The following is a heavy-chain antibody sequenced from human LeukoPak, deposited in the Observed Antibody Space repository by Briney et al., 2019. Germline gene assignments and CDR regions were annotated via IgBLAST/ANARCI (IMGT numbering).Heavy chain of an antibody. Sequence: SETLSLTCTVSGGSISSYHWSWIWQPPGKGLEWIGNIYYSGSTNYNPSLKSRVTISLDTSKDQYSLKLSSVTAADTAVYYCARGENYFDYWGQGTLVTVSS. CDR2: IYYSGST. CDR1: GGSISSYH. D-gene: IGHD5-24*01. J-gene: IGHJ4*02. V-gene: IGHV4-59*01. CDR3: ARGENYFDY.